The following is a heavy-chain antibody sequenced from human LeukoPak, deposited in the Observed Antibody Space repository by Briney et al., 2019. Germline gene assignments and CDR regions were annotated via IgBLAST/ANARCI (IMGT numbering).Heavy chain of an antibody. CDR3: ARYSSSTTYLDY. CDR1: GFKFNNHW. Sequence: GGSLRLSCGASGFKFNNHWMSWIRQAPGKGLEWVAKIKEDGSKRKYVDSVKGRFTISRDNAKNSLYLQMNSLRAEDTAVYYCARYSSSTTYLDYWGQGTLVTVSS. CDR2: IKEDGSKR. V-gene: IGHV3-7*01. J-gene: IGHJ4*02. D-gene: IGHD5/OR15-5a*01.